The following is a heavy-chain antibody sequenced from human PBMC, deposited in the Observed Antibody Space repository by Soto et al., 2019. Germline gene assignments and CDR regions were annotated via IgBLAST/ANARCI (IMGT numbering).Heavy chain of an antibody. J-gene: IGHJ4*02. V-gene: IGHV3-49*04. CDR3: TTREIAIFVLVIIDY. D-gene: IGHD3-3*01. CDR1: GFTFVDYA. CDR2: IRSKAYGWTT. Sequence: LRLSCTASGFTFVDYAMSWVRQAPVKWLEWVGFIRSKAYGWTTEYAASVKGRFTISRDDSKSIAYLQMNSLKTEDTAVYYCTTREIAIFVLVIIDYWCQGAXVTVSS.